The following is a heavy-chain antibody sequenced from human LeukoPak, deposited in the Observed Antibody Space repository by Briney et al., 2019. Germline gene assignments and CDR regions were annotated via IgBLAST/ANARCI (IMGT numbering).Heavy chain of an antibody. CDR1: GGSISSSSYY. J-gene: IGHJ6*03. V-gene: IGHV4-39*07. Sequence: PSETLSLACTVSGGSISSSSYYWGWIRQPPGKGLEWIGSIYYSGSTYYNPSLKSRVTISVDTSKNQFSLKLSSVTAADTAVYYCARVHSSGWTHYYYYYMDVWGKGTTVTISS. CDR3: ARVHSSGWTHYYYYYMDV. CDR2: IYYSGST. D-gene: IGHD6-19*01.